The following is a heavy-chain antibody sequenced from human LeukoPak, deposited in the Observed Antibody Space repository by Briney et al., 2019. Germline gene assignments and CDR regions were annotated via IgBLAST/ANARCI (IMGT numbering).Heavy chain of an antibody. Sequence: GGSLRLSCAASGFTFSSYGMHWVRQAPGKGLEWVAFIRYDGSNKYYADSVKGRFTISRDNSKNTLYLQMNSLRAEDTAVYYCAKGSGYGSGSYYISKGEEGDYWGQGTLVTVSS. J-gene: IGHJ4*02. D-gene: IGHD3-10*01. CDR3: AKGSGYGSGSYYISKGEEGDY. CDR1: GFTFSSYG. CDR2: IRYDGSNK. V-gene: IGHV3-30*02.